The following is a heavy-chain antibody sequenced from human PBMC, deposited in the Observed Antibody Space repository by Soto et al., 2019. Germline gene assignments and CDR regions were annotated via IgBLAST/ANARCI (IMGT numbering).Heavy chain of an antibody. V-gene: IGHV3-23*01. CDR3: AKDRYYYDSSGYYRERCYFDS. D-gene: IGHD3-22*01. CDR1: GFTFSSYV. J-gene: IGHJ4*02. Sequence: GSLRLSCAASGFTFSSYVMNWVRQAPGKGLEWVSTVSGSGGTTYYADSVKGWFTISRDNSKNTLYLQMNSLRAEDTAVYYCAKDRYYYDSSGYYRERCYFDSWGQGT. CDR2: VSGSGGTT.